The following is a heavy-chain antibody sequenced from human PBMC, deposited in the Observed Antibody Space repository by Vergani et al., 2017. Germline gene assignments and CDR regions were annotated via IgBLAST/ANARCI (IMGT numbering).Heavy chain of an antibody. Sequence: QVQLQESGPGLVKPSETLSLTCAVSGYSISSGYYWGWIRQPPGKGLEWIGSIYHSGSTYYNPSCKSRVTISVDTSKNQFSLKLGSVTAADTAVYYCARRRGMGAAADIGFDYWGQGTLVTVSS. D-gene: IGHD6-13*01. CDR2: IYHSGST. J-gene: IGHJ4*02. CDR3: ARRRGMGAAADIGFDY. CDR1: GYSISSGYY. V-gene: IGHV4-38-2*01.